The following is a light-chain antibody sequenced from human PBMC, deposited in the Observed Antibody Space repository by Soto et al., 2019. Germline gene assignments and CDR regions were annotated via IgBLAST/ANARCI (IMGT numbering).Light chain of an antibody. CDR3: CSYTTSNTRQIV. J-gene: IGLJ1*01. CDR2: DVS. V-gene: IGLV2-14*01. CDR1: SSDVDGYNY. Sequence: QSVLTQPGSVSGSPGQSITICCTGTSSDVDGYNYVSSYQQHPGKAPKFMIYDVSNRPSGVSNRFSGSKSGNTASLTISGLQAEDEADYYCCSYTTSNTRQIVFGTGTKVTVL.